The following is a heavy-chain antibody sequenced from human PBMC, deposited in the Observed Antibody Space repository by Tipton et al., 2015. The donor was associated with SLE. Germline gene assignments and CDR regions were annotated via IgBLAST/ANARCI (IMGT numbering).Heavy chain of an antibody. Sequence: TLSLTCTVSGGSISSSAYYWGWIRQPPGKGLEWIGNIHYSGNTYCNPSLKSRVTISLDTSKNQFSLKLSSVTAADTAVYYCARGGLGYGMDVWGQGTAVTVSS. CDR2: IHYSGNT. CDR1: GGSISSSAYY. CDR3: ARGGLGYGMDV. V-gene: IGHV4-39*07. D-gene: IGHD3-16*01. J-gene: IGHJ6*02.